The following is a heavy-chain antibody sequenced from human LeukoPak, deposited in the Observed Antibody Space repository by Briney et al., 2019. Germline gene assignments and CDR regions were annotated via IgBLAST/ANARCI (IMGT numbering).Heavy chain of an antibody. CDR1: GGSISSGSYY. V-gene: IGHV4-61*10. CDR3: ARGLLGDITMVRGVITINWFDP. CDR2: IYYSGST. Sequence: PSETLSLTCTVSGGSISSGSYYWSWIRQPAGKGLEWIGYIYYSGSTNYNPSLKSRVTISVDTSKNQFSLKLSSVTAADTAVYYCARGLLGDITMVRGVITINWFDPWGQGTPVTVSS. D-gene: IGHD3-10*01. J-gene: IGHJ5*02.